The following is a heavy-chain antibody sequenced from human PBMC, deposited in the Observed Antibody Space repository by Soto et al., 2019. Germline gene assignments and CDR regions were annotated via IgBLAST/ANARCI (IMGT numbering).Heavy chain of an antibody. V-gene: IGHV2-5*02. J-gene: IGHJ5*02. CDR3: EPRPLSGVFDP. CDR1: GFSLSTSGVG. Sequence: SGPTLVNPTQTLTLTCTFSGFSLSTSGVGVGWIRQPPGKALEWLALIYWDDDKRYSPSLKSRLTTTKDTSKNQVVLTMTNMDPVDTATYYCEPRPLSGVFDPWGQGTMVTVSS. CDR2: IYWDDDK. D-gene: IGHD2-2*01.